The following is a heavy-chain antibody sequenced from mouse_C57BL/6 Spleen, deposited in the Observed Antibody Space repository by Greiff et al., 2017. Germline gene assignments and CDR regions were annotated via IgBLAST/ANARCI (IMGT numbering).Heavy chain of an antibody. V-gene: IGHV1-64*01. CDR1: GYTFTSYW. Sequence: QVQLQQPGAELVKPGASVKLSCKASGYTFTSYWMHWVKQRPGQGLEWIGMIHPNSGSTNYNEKFKSKATLTVDKSSSTAYMQLSSLTSEDSAVYYCERVYYYGSSYDAMDYWGQGTSVTVSS. CDR3: ERVYYYGSSYDAMDY. J-gene: IGHJ4*01. D-gene: IGHD1-1*01. CDR2: IHPNSGST.